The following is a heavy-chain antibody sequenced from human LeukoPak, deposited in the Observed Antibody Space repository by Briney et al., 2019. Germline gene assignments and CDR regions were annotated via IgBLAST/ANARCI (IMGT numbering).Heavy chain of an antibody. CDR2: ISGSSSYI. D-gene: IGHD6-19*01. V-gene: IGHV3-21*01. J-gene: IGHJ4*02. CDR1: GFIFRGYS. CDR3: ARDSSGWSHGGYYFDS. Sequence: PGGSLRLSCAASGFIFRGYSMNWVRQAPGKGLEWVSSISGSSSYIYWADSMKGRFTISRDNAKNSLYLQMNSLRVEDTAVCYCARDSSGWSHGGYYFDSWGQGTLVTVSS.